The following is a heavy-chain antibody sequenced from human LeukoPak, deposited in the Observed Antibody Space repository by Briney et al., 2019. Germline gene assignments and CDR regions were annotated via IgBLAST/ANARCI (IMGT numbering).Heavy chain of an antibody. D-gene: IGHD3-9*01. J-gene: IGHJ6*02. V-gene: IGHV3-30*03. CDR3: AREYDILTGPQDV. CDR2: ISYDGSNK. Sequence: PGGSLRLSCAASGFTFSSYGMHWVRQAPGKGLEWVAVISYDGSNKYYADSVKGRFTISRDNSKNTLYLQMNSLRAEDTAVYYCAREYDILTGPQDVWGQGTTVTASS. CDR1: GFTFSSYG.